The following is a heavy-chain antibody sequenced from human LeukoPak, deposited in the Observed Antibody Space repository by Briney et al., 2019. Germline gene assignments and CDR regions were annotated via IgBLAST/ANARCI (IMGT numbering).Heavy chain of an antibody. D-gene: IGHD2-15*01. V-gene: IGHV4-4*07. Sequence: SETLSLTCTVSGDSISSYYWSWIRQSAGKELEWIGRIYTSGSTDYNPSLKSRVTMSLDTSKNQFSLKLSSVTAADTAVYYCARWWSGVRTFDDAFDIWGQGTMVTVSS. CDR3: ARWWSGVRTFDDAFDI. CDR2: IYTSGST. J-gene: IGHJ3*02. CDR1: GDSISSYY.